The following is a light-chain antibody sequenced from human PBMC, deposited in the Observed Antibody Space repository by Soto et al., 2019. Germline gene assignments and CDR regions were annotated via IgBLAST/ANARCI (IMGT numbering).Light chain of an antibody. CDR2: GAS. CDR1: QSVSSN. Sequence: EMVMTQSPATLSVSPGERATLSCRASQSVSSNLAWYQQKPGQAPRLLIYGASTRATGIPARFSGSGSGTELTLTISRLQSEAFAVYYCQQYNNWPAWTFGQGTTVAIK. V-gene: IGKV3-15*01. J-gene: IGKJ1*01. CDR3: QQYNNWPAWT.